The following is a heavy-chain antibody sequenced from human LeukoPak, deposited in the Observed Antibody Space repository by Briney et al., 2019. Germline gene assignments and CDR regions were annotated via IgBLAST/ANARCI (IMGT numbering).Heavy chain of an antibody. Sequence: SETLSLTCTVSGGSISSYYWSWIRQPPGKGLEWIGYIYYSGSTNYNPSLKSRVTISVDTSKNQFSLKLSSVTAADTAVYYCARDCGSSYFDYWGQGTLVTVSS. CDR2: IYYSGST. V-gene: IGHV4-59*12. CDR3: ARDCGSSYFDY. D-gene: IGHD6-6*01. CDR1: GGSISSYY. J-gene: IGHJ4*02.